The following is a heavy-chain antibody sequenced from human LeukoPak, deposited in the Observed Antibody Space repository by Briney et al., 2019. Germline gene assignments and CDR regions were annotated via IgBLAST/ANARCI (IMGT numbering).Heavy chain of an antibody. Sequence: PSETLSLTCTVSGGSISSSSYYWGWIRQPPGKGLEWIGSIYYSGSTYYNPSLKSRVTISVDTSKNQFSLKLSSVTAADTAVYYCARHSSYPIGFGYWGQGTLVTVSS. CDR2: IYYSGST. V-gene: IGHV4-39*01. CDR1: GGSISSSSYY. J-gene: IGHJ4*02. CDR3: ARHSSYPIGFGY.